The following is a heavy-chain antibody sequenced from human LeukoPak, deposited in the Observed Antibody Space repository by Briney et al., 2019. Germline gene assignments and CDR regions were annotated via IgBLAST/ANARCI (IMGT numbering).Heavy chain of an antibody. Sequence: SETLSLNCTVSGGSISSYYWSWLRQPAGRELEWIGRIYSSGSTNYNPSLKSRVTMSVDTSKNQFSLKLSSVAAADTAVYYFARGSSVHSGKFDYWGQGTLVTVSS. J-gene: IGHJ4*02. V-gene: IGHV4-4*07. CDR3: ARGSSVHSGKFDY. CDR1: GGSISSYY. CDR2: IYSSGST. D-gene: IGHD3-10*01.